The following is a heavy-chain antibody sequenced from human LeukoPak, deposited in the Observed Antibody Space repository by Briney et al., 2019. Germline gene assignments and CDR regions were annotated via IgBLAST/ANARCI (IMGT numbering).Heavy chain of an antibody. V-gene: IGHV4-31*03. CDR2: IYYSGTT. Sequence: SETLSPTCSVSNGSINSGGFYWSWVRQHPGKGLEWIGYIYYSGTTYYNPSLKSRLIMSVDTCKNQFSLKLSSVTAADTAVYYCARDEDGYNSLEYWGQGTLVTVSS. CDR1: NGSINSGGFY. J-gene: IGHJ4*02. CDR3: ARDEDGYNSLEY. D-gene: IGHD5-24*01.